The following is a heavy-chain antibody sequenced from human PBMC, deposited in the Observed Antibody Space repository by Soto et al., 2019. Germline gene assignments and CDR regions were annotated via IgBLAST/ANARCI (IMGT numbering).Heavy chain of an antibody. CDR1: GFTFSSYA. V-gene: IGHV3-30*18. D-gene: IGHD3-16*01. Sequence: GSLRLSCTASGFTFSSYAMHWVRQAPGRGLEWVAVVSYDGSIENYVDSVRGRFTISRDNSKNTVFLQMNSLRVEDTAVYYCAKDLYYYDFSLDDSWGQGTLATVSS. CDR3: AKDLYYYDFSLDDS. CDR2: VSYDGSIE. J-gene: IGHJ4*02.